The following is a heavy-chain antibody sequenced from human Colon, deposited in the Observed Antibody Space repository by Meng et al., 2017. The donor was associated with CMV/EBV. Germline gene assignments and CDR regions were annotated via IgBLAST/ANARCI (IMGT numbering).Heavy chain of an antibody. CDR3: ARGRYELIWGLFDP. J-gene: IGHJ5*02. CDR1: GYTFTGYY. D-gene: IGHD1-1*01. V-gene: IGHV1-2*04. Sequence: QVQLVQSGXEVKKXXXSVKVSCXASGYTFTGYYIHWVRQAPGQGLEWMGWINPNTGGTKYAQKFQGWVTLTRDTSISTAYMELSRLRSDDTAVYYCARGRYELIWGLFDPWGQGTLVTVSA. CDR2: INPNTGGT.